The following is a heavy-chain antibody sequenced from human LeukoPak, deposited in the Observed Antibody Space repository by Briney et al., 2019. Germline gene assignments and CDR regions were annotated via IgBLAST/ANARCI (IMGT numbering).Heavy chain of an antibody. Sequence: GGSLRLSCAVVGFTFTDSTMSWGRQCPGKGPEWVAKILEDGSEIEYVDSVKGRFTHSRDNPKNPQCLQMKGLRGEDRAVYYCPTGRALGRRFVYWGQGAPVTVPS. D-gene: IGHD2-15*01. V-gene: IGHV3-7*01. CDR1: GFTFTDST. CDR3: PTGRALGRRFVY. CDR2: ILEDGSEI. J-gene: IGHJ4*02.